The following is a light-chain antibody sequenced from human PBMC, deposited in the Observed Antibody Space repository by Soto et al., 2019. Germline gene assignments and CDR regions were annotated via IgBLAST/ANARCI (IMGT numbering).Light chain of an antibody. CDR3: QHYNGYTRA. J-gene: IGKJ1*01. CDR1: QSISDW. V-gene: IGKV1-5*03. Sequence: DVQMTQSPSTLSASVGDRVTITCRASQSISDWLAWYQQKPGKVPKLLIYKASILESGVPSSFIGSGSVTDFTLTISSLQPDDFGTYYCQHYNGYTRAFGQGTKVEI. CDR2: KAS.